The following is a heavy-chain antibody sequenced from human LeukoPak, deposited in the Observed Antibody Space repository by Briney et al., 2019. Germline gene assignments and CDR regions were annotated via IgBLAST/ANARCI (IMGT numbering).Heavy chain of an antibody. D-gene: IGHD3-22*01. V-gene: IGHV1-2*02. Sequence: ASVKVSCKASGYTFTGYYMHWVRQAPGQGLEWMGWINPNSGGTNYAQKLQGRVTMTRDTSISTAYMELSRLRSDDTAVYYCARDGYYYDSSGYYPWDYWGQGTLVTVSS. CDR3: ARDGYYYDSSGYYPWDY. J-gene: IGHJ4*02. CDR1: GYTFTGYY. CDR2: INPNSGGT.